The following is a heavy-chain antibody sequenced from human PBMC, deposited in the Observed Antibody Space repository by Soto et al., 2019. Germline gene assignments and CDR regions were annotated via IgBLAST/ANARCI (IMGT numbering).Heavy chain of an antibody. CDR2: ISDSATTM. Sequence: GGSLRLSCAASGFTFSYYYMIWIRQAPGKGLEWISHISDSATTMYYADSVKDRFTISRDNARKSLFLHMNSLRAEDTAVYYCARDTAFISSGLFNPWGQGTLVTVSS. CDR1: GFTFSYYY. CDR3: ARDTAFISSGLFNP. V-gene: IGHV3-11*01. J-gene: IGHJ5*02. D-gene: IGHD3-22*01.